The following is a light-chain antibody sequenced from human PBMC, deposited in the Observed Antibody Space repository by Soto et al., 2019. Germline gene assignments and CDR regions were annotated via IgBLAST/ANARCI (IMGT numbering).Light chain of an antibody. CDR3: QQSYRTPYT. Sequence: DIQMTQSPSSLSASVGDRVTITFRASQSISSYLNWYQQKPGKAPKLLSYAASSLQSGVPSRFSGSGSGTDFTLTISSLQPEDFATYYCQQSYRTPYTFGQGTKLEIK. J-gene: IGKJ2*01. CDR2: AAS. V-gene: IGKV1-39*01. CDR1: QSISSY.